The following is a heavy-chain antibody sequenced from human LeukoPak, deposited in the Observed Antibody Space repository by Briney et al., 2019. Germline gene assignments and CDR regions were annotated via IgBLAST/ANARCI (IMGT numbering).Heavy chain of an antibody. V-gene: IGHV3-66*02. CDR1: GFTVSSNY. CDR2: IYSGGST. J-gene: IGHJ4*02. D-gene: IGHD3-22*01. Sequence: GGSLRLSCAASGFTVSSNYMSWVRQAPGKGLEWVSVIYSGGSTYYADSVKGRFTISRDNSKNTLYLQMNSLRAEDTAVYYCASERYYYDSSGYYYFDYWGQGTLVTVSS. CDR3: ASERYYYDSSGYYYFDY.